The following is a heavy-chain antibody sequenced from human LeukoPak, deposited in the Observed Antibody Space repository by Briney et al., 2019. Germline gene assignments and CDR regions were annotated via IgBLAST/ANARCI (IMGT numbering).Heavy chain of an antibody. V-gene: IGHV4-34*01. CDR2: INHSGST. D-gene: IGHD4-17*01. CDR1: GGSFSGYY. CDR3: ARVGDYGDYYYYGMDV. J-gene: IGHJ6*04. Sequence: SETLSLTCAVYGGSFSGYYWSWIRQPPGKGLEWIGEINHSGSTNYNPSLKSRVTMSVDTSKNQFSLKLSSVTAADTAVYYCARVGDYGDYYYYGMDVWGKGTTVTVSS.